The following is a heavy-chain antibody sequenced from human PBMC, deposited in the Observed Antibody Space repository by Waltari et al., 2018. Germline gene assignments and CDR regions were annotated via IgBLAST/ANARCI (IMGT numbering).Heavy chain of an antibody. V-gene: IGHV3-48*02. D-gene: IGHD2-2*02. Sequence: EVQLVESGGALVQPGGSLRLSCAGHGLTFRSYTMNWVRQAPGKGLEWVSYISKSGSTIYYADSVKGRFTISRDNAESSLHLQMNSLRDEDTAVYYCARDGCSSCYSGALDIWGQGTAVTVSS. J-gene: IGHJ3*02. CDR3: ARDGCSSCYSGALDI. CDR1: GLTFRSYT. CDR2: ISKSGSTI.